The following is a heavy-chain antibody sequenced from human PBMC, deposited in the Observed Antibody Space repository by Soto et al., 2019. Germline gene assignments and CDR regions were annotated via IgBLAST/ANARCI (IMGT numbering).Heavy chain of an antibody. CDR1: GFTCSFCA. CDR2: IRGSGGDT. Sequence: GGSLRLSCAASGFTCSFCAMNWVRQAPGKGLEWVSSIRGSGGDTYYADSVKGQFTISRDNSRNTLYLQMNGLRAEDTALYYCAKKDMARTGVPYYYDYWGQGSLVTVSS. V-gene: IGHV3-23*01. CDR3: AKKDMARTGVPYYYDY. D-gene: IGHD2-15*01. J-gene: IGHJ4*02.